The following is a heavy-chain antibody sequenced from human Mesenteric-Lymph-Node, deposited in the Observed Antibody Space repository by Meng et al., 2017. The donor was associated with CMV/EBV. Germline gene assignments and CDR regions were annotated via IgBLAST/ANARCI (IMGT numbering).Heavy chain of an antibody. Sequence: GESLKISCESSGFRISDYGMHWVRQAPGKGLEWVAIMRFDGSTTYYLDSVKGRFIISRDQSKNTVYLQMNSLRVEDTAVYYCASDKDWAFDYWGQGILVTVSS. D-gene: IGHD3/OR15-3a*01. J-gene: IGHJ4*02. CDR3: ASDKDWAFDY. CDR1: GFRISDYG. CDR2: MRFDGSTT. V-gene: IGHV3-33*01.